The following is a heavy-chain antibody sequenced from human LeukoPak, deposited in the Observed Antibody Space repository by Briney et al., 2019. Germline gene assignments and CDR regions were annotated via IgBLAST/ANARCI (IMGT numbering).Heavy chain of an antibody. J-gene: IGHJ4*02. CDR2: IYYSGST. CDR3: ATVRFGHGVY. Sequence: TSETLSLTRTVSGDSISRSIYYWGWIRQPPGKGLEWIGSIYYSGSTFFNPSLESRATISVDTSKNQFSLGLTSVTAADTAVYSCATVRFGHGVYWGQGTLVTVSS. CDR1: GDSISRSIYY. D-gene: IGHD3-10*01. V-gene: IGHV4-39*01.